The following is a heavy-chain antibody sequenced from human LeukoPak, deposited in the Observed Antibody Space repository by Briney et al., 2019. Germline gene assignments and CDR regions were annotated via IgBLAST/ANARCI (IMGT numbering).Heavy chain of an antibody. J-gene: IGHJ6*02. D-gene: IGHD2-15*01. Sequence: ASVTVSCKASGGTFSSYAISWVRQAPGQGLEWMGRIIPILGIANYAQKFQGRVTITADKSTSTAYMELSSLRSEDTAVYYCAGELPGVGYYYYGMDVWGQGTTVTVSS. CDR2: IIPILGIA. CDR1: GGTFSSYA. CDR3: AGELPGVGYYYYGMDV. V-gene: IGHV1-69*04.